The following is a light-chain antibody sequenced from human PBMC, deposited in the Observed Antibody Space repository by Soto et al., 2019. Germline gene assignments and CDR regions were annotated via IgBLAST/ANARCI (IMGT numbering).Light chain of an antibody. Sequence: QSALTQPASVSGSPGQSITIACTETSSDVGGYNYVSWYQQHPGKAPKLMIYDVSNRPSGVSNRFSGSKSGNTASLTISGLQAEDEADYYCSSYTSSSLVVFGGGTQLTVL. V-gene: IGLV2-14*01. CDR1: SSDVGGYNY. CDR3: SSYTSSSLVV. J-gene: IGLJ2*01. CDR2: DVS.